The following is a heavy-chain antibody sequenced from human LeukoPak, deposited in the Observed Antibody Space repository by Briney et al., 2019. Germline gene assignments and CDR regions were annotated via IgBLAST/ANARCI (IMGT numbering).Heavy chain of an antibody. D-gene: IGHD6-19*01. CDR1: GFTFSTNG. CDR3: ARLLSSGWYGTFDY. V-gene: IGHV3-30*12. J-gene: IGHJ4*02. Sequence: PGRSLRLSCAASGFTFSTNGMHWVRQPPGKGLEWVAIISFDGSNKYYADSVKGRFTISRDNSKNSLYLQMDSLRAEDTAVYYCARLLSSGWYGTFDYWGQGTLVTVSS. CDR2: ISFDGSNK.